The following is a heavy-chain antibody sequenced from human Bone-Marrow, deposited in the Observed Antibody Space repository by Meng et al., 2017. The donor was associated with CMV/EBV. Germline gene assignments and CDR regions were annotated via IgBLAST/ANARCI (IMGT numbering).Heavy chain of an antibody. Sequence: ESLKISCAVSGGSFSGYYWSWIRQSPGRGLEWIGEINHSGSTNYNPSLKSRVTISVDTSKNQFSLKLSSVTAADTAVYYCARVARYDFWSGSLYGMDVWGQGTTVTVSS. D-gene: IGHD3-3*01. J-gene: IGHJ6*02. CDR2: INHSGST. V-gene: IGHV4-34*01. CDR3: ARVARYDFWSGSLYGMDV. CDR1: GGSFSGYY.